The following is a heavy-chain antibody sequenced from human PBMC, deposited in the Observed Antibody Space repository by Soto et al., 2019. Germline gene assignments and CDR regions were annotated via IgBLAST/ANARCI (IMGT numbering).Heavy chain of an antibody. Sequence: QVQLQQSGPGLVTPSQTLALTCAISGDSVSSYTAGWNWIRQSPSRGLEWLGRTYYRSKWYNEYAVSVRSRITVNPDTSKNQFSLQLNSVTPEDTAVYYCVRGHNYAFDYWGQGTLVTVSS. V-gene: IGHV6-1*01. CDR1: GDSVSSYTAG. CDR3: VRGHNYAFDY. CDR2: TYYRSKWYN. J-gene: IGHJ4*02. D-gene: IGHD3-16*01.